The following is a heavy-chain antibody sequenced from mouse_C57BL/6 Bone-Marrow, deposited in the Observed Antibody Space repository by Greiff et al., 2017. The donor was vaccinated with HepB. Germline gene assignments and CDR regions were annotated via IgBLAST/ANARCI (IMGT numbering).Heavy chain of an antibody. CDR1: GFNIKDDY. Sequence: VQLKESGAELVRPGASVKLSCTASGFNIKDDYMPWVKQRPEQGLEWIGWIDPENGDTEYASKFQGKATITAATSSNPAYLQLSSLTSEDTAVYYCTGYDGYQGFAYWGQGTLVTVSA. J-gene: IGHJ3*01. CDR3: TGYDGYQGFAY. CDR2: IDPENGDT. D-gene: IGHD2-3*01. V-gene: IGHV14-4*01.